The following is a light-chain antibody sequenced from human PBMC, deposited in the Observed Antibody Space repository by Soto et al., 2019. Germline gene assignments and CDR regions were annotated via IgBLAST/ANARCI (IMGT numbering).Light chain of an antibody. J-gene: IGKJ5*01. CDR3: QQRSNWPIT. V-gene: IGKV3-11*01. Sequence: EIVLTQSAATLSLFLGERATLSCRASQSVGSSLAWYQQKPGQAPRLLIYDASNRATGIPARFSGTGSGTDFTLTVSSLQPADFAVYYCQQRSNWPITFGQGTRLEIK. CDR1: QSVGSS. CDR2: DAS.